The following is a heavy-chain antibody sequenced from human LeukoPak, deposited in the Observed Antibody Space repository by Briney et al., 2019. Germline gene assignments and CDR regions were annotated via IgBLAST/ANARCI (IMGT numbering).Heavy chain of an antibody. J-gene: IGHJ6*02. CDR3: ARILTGYGSSYYYYGMDV. CDR2: IYYSGST. V-gene: IGHV4-59*08. Sequence: SETLSLTCTVSGGSISSYYWSWIRQPPGKGLEWIGYIYYSGSTNYNPSLKSRVTISVDTSKNQFSLKLSSVTAADTAVYYCARILTGYGSSYYYYGMDVWGQGTTITVSS. D-gene: IGHD3-9*01. CDR1: GGSISSYY.